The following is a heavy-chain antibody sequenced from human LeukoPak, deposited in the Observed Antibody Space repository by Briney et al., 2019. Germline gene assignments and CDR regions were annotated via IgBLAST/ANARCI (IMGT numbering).Heavy chain of an antibody. J-gene: IGHJ4*02. V-gene: IGHV3-7*04. CDR1: GFPFSSYW. D-gene: IGHD5-24*01. CDR3: TRVGYIDEGIDY. CDR2: IKQDGSKK. Sequence: GGSLRLSCVASGFPFSSYWMTWVCQAPGKGLEWVANIKQDGSKKSYVDSVKGQFTISRDNAKNSLYLQMNSLRAEDTAIYYCTRVGYIDEGIDYWGQGTLVTVSS.